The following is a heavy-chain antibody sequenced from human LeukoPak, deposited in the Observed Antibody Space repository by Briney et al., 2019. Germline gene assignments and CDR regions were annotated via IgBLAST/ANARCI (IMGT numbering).Heavy chain of an antibody. CDR3: ARAQLELRPYYYYMDV. D-gene: IGHD1-7*01. V-gene: IGHV4-38-2*02. J-gene: IGHJ6*03. CDR1: GYSISSGYY. Sequence: SETLSLTCTVSGYSISSGYYWGWIRQPPGKGLEWIGSIYHSGSTYYNPSLKSRVTISVDTSKNQFSLKLSSVTAADTAVYYCARAQLELRPYYYYMDVWGKGTTVTVSS. CDR2: IYHSGST.